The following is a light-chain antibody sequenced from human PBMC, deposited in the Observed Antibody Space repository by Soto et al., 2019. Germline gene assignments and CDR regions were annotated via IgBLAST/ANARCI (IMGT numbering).Light chain of an antibody. CDR1: SSNIGSNY. CDR3: AAWDDSLSVGV. V-gene: IGLV1-47*01. CDR2: RNN. J-gene: IGLJ2*01. Sequence: QSVLTQPPSASGTPGQRVTISCSGSSSNIGSNYVYWYQQLPGTAPKLLIQRNNQRPAGVPDRFSGSKSGTSASLAISGLRSEDEADYYCAAWDDSLSVGVFGGGTKLTVL.